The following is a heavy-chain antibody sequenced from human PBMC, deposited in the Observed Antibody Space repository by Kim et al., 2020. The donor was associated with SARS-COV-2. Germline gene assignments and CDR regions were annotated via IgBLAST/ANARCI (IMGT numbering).Heavy chain of an antibody. J-gene: IGHJ6*02. CDR3: AKDGARGELLYGNYGMDV. CDR2: ISYDGSNK. Sequence: GGSLRLSCAASGFTFSSYGMHWVRQAPGKGLEWVAVISYDGSNKYYADSVKGRFTISRDNSKNTLYLQMNSLRAEDTAVYYCAKDGARGELLYGNYGMDVWGQGTTVTVSS. V-gene: IGHV3-30*18. CDR1: GFTFSSYG. D-gene: IGHD3-10*01.